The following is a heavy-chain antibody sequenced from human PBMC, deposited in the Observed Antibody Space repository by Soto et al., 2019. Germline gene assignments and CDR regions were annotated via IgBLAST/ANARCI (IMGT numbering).Heavy chain of an antibody. CDR2: IIPIFGTA. CDR3: ARGRLVVVPAARTYGMDV. CDR1: GGTFSSYA. Sequence: SVTVSCKASGGTFSSYAISWVRQAPGQGLEWMGGIIPIFGTANYAQKFQGRVTITADESTSTAYMELSSLRSEDTAVYYCARGRLVVVPAARTYGMDVWGQGTTVTVSS. J-gene: IGHJ6*02. V-gene: IGHV1-69*13. D-gene: IGHD2-2*01.